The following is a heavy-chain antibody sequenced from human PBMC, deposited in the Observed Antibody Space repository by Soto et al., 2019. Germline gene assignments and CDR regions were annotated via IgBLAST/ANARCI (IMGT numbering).Heavy chain of an antibody. D-gene: IGHD6-19*01. V-gene: IGHV3-23*01. CDR3: AKEGTSGLYYFDY. J-gene: IGHJ4*02. Sequence: GGSLRLSCAVAGFTFSNYAISWVRQEPGKGLEWVSIISGGGDTSYYADSVKGRFTISRDNSRNTLYLQMNSLRAGDSAKYYCAKEGTSGLYYFDYWGPGTLVTVSS. CDR1: GFTFSNYA. CDR2: ISGGGDTS.